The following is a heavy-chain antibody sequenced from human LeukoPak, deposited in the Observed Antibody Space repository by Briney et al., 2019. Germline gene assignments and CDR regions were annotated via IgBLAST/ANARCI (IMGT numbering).Heavy chain of an antibody. CDR1: GGTFSSYA. J-gene: IGHJ4*02. Sequence: ASVKVSCKASGGTFSSYAISWVRQAPGQGPEWMGRIIPILGIANYAQKFQGRVTITADKSTSTAYMELSSLRSEDTAVYFCARGRRDGYPGYWGQGALVTVSP. CDR3: ARGRRDGYPGY. CDR2: IIPILGIA. D-gene: IGHD5-24*01. V-gene: IGHV1-69*04.